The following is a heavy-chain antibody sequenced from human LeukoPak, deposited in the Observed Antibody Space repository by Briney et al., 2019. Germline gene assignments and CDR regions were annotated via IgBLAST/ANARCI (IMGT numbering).Heavy chain of an antibody. D-gene: IGHD3-3*01. Sequence: GGSLRASCAASGFTFSSYAMSWVRQAPGKGLEWVSAISGSGGSTYYADSVKGRFTISRDNSKNTLYLQMNSLRAEDTAVYYCAKNYDFWSSSPFDYCGQGTLVTVSS. CDR3: AKNYDFWSSSPFDY. J-gene: IGHJ4*02. CDR1: GFTFSSYA. V-gene: IGHV3-23*01. CDR2: ISGSGGST.